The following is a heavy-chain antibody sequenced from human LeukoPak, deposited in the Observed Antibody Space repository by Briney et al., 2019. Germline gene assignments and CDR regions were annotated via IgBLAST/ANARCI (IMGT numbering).Heavy chain of an antibody. Sequence: GGSLRLSCAASGFTFSGYEMNWVRQAPGQGLEWFSYISSSASTIYYADSVKGRFTISRDNAKNSLYLQMNSLRAEDTAVYYCAREGCSSTSCYDYWGQGTLVTVSS. V-gene: IGHV3-48*03. CDR1: GFTFSGYE. D-gene: IGHD2-2*01. CDR2: ISSSASTI. CDR3: AREGCSSTSCYDY. J-gene: IGHJ4*02.